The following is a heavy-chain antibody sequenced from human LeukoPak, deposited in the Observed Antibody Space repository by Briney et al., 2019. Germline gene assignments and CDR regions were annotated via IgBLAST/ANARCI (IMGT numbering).Heavy chain of an antibody. J-gene: IGHJ5*02. CDR2: IYYSGST. Sequence: SETLSLTCTVSGGSVRSGTDYWSWIRQPPGKGLEWIGYIYYSGSTNYNPSLKSRVAMSVDTSKNQFSLKLSSVTAADTAVYYCARDFRSSWFDPWGQGTLVTVSS. V-gene: IGHV4-61*01. CDR1: GGSVRSGTDY. CDR3: ARDFRSSWFDP.